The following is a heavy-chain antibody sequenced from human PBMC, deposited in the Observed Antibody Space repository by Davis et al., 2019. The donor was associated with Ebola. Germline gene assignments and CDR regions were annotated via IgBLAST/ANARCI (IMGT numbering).Heavy chain of an antibody. Sequence: GESLKISCAASGFTFSDYYMSWIRQAPGKGLEWVSYISSSGSTIYYADSVKGRFTISRDNAKNSLYLQMNSLRAEDTAVYYCARFEGVDTAMVYYYYGMDVWGQGTTVTVSS. CDR1: GFTFSDYY. CDR2: ISSSGSTI. D-gene: IGHD5-18*01. J-gene: IGHJ6*02. CDR3: ARFEGVDTAMVYYYYGMDV. V-gene: IGHV3-11*01.